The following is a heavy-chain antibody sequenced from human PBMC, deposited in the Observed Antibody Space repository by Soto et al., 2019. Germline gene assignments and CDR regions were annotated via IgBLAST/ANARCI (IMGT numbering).Heavy chain of an antibody. V-gene: IGHV3-74*03. CDR2: INSDGSST. CDR3: VREVYSAYLDP. J-gene: IGHJ5*02. Sequence: GGSLRLSCAASGFTFSSYWMHWVRQVPGKGLVWVSRINSDGSSTTYADSVRGRFTVSRDNAKNTLYLQMNSLRAEDTAVYYCVREVYSAYLDPRGQGTQVTVSS. CDR1: GFTFSSYW. D-gene: IGHD4-4*01.